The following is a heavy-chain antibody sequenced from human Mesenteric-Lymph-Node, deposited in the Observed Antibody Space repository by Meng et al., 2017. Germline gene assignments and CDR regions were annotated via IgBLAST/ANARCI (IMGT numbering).Heavy chain of an antibody. CDR1: GFSLSTSGMC. Sequence: SGPTLVKPTQPLTLTCTFSGFSLSTSGMCVSWVRQPPGKALEWLALIYWDDDKRYSPSLKSRLTITKDTSRNQVVLTMTNMDPVDTATYYCAYCRSVAGLTWGQGTLVTVSS. CDR2: IYWDDDK. CDR3: AYCRSVAGLT. D-gene: IGHD6-19*01. J-gene: IGHJ5*02. V-gene: IGHV2-5*08.